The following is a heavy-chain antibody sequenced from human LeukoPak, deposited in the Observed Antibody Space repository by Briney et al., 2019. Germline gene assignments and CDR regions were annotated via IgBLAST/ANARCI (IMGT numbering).Heavy chain of an antibody. CDR1: XXTFTSYD. CDR2: MNPKSGNT. CDR3: ARPAGGFWSGYYTVLGY. J-gene: IGHJ4*02. Sequence: ASVKXXXXXSXXTFTSYDIXWVGQATGQGLEGMGWMNPKSGNTGNAQKFQGRGTITRNTYISKDYMEMSRQRYEDTDGYDCARPAGGFWSGYYTVLGYWGQGTLVTVSS. V-gene: IGHV1-8*03. D-gene: IGHD3-3*01.